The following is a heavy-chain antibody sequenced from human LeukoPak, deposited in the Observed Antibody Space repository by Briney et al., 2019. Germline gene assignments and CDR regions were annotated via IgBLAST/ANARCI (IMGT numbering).Heavy chain of an antibody. J-gene: IGHJ4*02. CDR2: ISYDGSNK. D-gene: IGHD4-17*01. CDR1: GFTFSSYG. V-gene: IGHV3-30*18. Sequence: GGSLRLSCAASGFTFSSYGMHWVRQAPCKGLEWVAVISYDGSNKYYADSVKGRFTISRDNSKNTLYLQMNSLRAEDTAVYYCAKDSVTTSYYFDYWGQGTLVTVSS. CDR3: AKDSVTTSYYFDY.